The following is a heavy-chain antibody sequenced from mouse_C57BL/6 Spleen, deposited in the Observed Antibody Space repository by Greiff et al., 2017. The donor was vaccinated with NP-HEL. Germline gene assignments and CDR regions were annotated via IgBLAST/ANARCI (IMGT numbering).Heavy chain of an antibody. D-gene: IGHD4-1*01. CDR1: GYTFTSYW. V-gene: IGHV1-52*01. Sequence: QVQLQQPGAELVRPGSSVKLSCKASGYTFTSYWMHWVKQRPIQGLEWIGNIDPSDSETHYNQKFKDKATLTVDKSSSTAYMQLSSLTSEDSAVYYCARQGPNWEYAMDYWGQGTSVTVSS. J-gene: IGHJ4*01. CDR3: ARQGPNWEYAMDY. CDR2: IDPSDSET.